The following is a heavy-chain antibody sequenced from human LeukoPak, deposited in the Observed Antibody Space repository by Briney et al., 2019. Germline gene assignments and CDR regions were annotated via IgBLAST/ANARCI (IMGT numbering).Heavy chain of an antibody. Sequence: PSETLSLTCAVYGGSFSGYYWSWIRQPPGKGLEWIGEINHSGSTNYKPSLKSRVTISVDTSKNQFSLKLSSVTAADTAVYYCARVRYYYDSSGYYDAFDIWGQGTMVTVSS. V-gene: IGHV4-34*01. CDR2: INHSGST. J-gene: IGHJ3*02. CDR1: GGSFSGYY. D-gene: IGHD3-22*01. CDR3: ARVRYYYDSSGYYDAFDI.